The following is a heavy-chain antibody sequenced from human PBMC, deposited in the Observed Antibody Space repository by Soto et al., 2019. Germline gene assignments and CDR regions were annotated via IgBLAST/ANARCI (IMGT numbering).Heavy chain of an antibody. V-gene: IGHV4-61*08. CDR1: GGSVVSDDNY. D-gene: IGHD1-7*01. CDR2: IYNIRIT. CDR3: ARGLHWNYGYGY. Sequence: SETLSLTCTVSGGSVVSDDNYWSWIRQPPGRGLEWIAYIYNIRITNYNPSLKSRVTISVDSSKNQFSLKLTSVTAADTAVYYCARGLHWNYGYGYWGQGTLVTVS. J-gene: IGHJ4*02.